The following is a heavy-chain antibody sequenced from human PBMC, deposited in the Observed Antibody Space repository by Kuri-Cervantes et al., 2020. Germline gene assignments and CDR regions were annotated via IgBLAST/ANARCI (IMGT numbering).Heavy chain of an antibody. V-gene: IGHV1-8*02. CDR3: ARVREYSGFDY. CDR1: GYTFTSYD. J-gene: IGHJ4*02. Sequence: ASVKVSCKASGYTFTSYDINWVRQATGQGLEWMGWMNPNSGNTGYAQKFQGRLTMTRNTSISTAYMELSGLRSEDTAVYYCARVREYSGFDYWGQGTLVTVSS. D-gene: IGHD6-6*01. CDR2: MNPNSGNT.